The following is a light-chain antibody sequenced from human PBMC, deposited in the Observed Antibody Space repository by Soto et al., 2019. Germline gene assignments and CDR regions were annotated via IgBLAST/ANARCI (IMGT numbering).Light chain of an antibody. J-gene: IGLJ1*01. Sequence: QRVLTQPPSASVSPGQAVTISCTGTSSDVGAYIFVSWYQQHPGKAPKLMVYDVNRRPPGVPDRFFGSKSGNTASLTVSGLQAEDEADYYCVSFAGGTYVFGTGTKVTV. V-gene: IGLV2-8*01. CDR1: SSDVGAYIF. CDR3: VSFAGGTYV. CDR2: DVN.